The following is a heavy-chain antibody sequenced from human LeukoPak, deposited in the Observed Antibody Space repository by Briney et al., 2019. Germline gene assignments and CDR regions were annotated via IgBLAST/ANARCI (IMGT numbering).Heavy chain of an antibody. CDR2: IYHSGST. CDR3: ARDQRRWPTDHYYYYMDV. J-gene: IGHJ6*03. D-gene: IGHD4-23*01. V-gene: IGHV4-38-2*02. Sequence: SETLSLTCAVSGYSISSGYYWGWIRQPPGKGLEWIGSIYHSGSTYYNPSLKSRVTISVDTSKNQFSLKLSSVTAADTAVYYCARDQRRWPTDHYYYYMDVWGKGPTVPVSS. CDR1: GYSISSGYY.